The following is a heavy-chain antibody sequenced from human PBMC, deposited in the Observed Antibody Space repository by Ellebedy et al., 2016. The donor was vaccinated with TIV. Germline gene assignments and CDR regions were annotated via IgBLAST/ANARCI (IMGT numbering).Heavy chain of an antibody. CDR1: GGSISSSSYY. Sequence: SETLSLTCTVSGGSISSSSYYWGWIRQSPGKGLEWIGSIYYSGSTYYNPSLKSRITISVNTSKNQFSLKLSSVTAADTAVYYCARGIFGVVIDDYFDYWGQGTLVTVSS. CDR3: ARGIFGVVIDDYFDY. J-gene: IGHJ4*02. V-gene: IGHV4-39*07. CDR2: IYYSGST. D-gene: IGHD3-3*01.